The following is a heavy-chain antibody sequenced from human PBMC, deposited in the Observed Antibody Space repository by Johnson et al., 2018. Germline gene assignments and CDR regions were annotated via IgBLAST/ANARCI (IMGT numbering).Heavy chain of an antibody. J-gene: IGHJ4*02. CDR3: ARDWRGYDSFDY. V-gene: IGHV1-18*01. CDR1: GYTHTRYG. CDR2: IRTYNGDR. Sequence: QLVEAAAEVPQPGASVKVSCKASGYTHTRYGITRVRQAPGQGPEWMGWIRTYNGDRNYAQKLQGKVTMTTDTSTTTAYMELRSLRSDDTDVYYCARDWRGYDSFDYWGQGTLVTVSS. D-gene: IGHD5-12*01.